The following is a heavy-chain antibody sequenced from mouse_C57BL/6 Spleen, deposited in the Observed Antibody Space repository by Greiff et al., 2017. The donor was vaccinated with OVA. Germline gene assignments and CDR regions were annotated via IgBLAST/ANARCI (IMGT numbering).Heavy chain of an antibody. CDR2: IYPSDSET. Sequence: QVQLQQPGAELVRPGSSVKLSCKASGYTFTSYWMDWVKQRPGQGLEWIGNIYPSDSETHYNQKFKDKATLTVDKSSSTAYMQLSSLTSEDSAVYCCASGLGSSFAMDYWGQGTSVTVSS. CDR1: GYTFTSYW. J-gene: IGHJ4*01. CDR3: ASGLGSSFAMDY. V-gene: IGHV1-61*01. D-gene: IGHD1-1*01.